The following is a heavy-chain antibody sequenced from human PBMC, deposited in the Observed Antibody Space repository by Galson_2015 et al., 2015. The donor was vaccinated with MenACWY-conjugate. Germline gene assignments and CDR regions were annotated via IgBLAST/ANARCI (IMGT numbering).Heavy chain of an antibody. D-gene: IGHD3-3*01. Sequence: SLRLSCAASGFTFSNYAMTWVRQAPGKGLEWVSSINNRGSATYYVDSVKGRFTISRENSKNTLFLQMNSLRAEDTALYYCAKPISSYYDFMTGDSWGQGTLVTVSS. CDR2: INNRGSAT. CDR1: GFTFSNYA. J-gene: IGHJ4*02. V-gene: IGHV3-23*01. CDR3: AKPISSYYDFMTGDS.